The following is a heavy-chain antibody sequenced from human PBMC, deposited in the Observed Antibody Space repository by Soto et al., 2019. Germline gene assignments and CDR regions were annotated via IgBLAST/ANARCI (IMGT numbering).Heavy chain of an antibody. D-gene: IGHD2-15*01. Sequence: EVQLVESGGGLVQPGGSLRLSCAASGFTFSSYDMHWVRQATGKGLEWVSAIGTAGDTYYPGSVKGRFTISRENAKNYLYLQMNSLRAEDTAVYYCARDRGLGSFDPWGQGTLVSVSS. CDR1: GFTFSSYD. V-gene: IGHV3-13*01. CDR2: IGTAGDT. CDR3: ARDRGLGSFDP. J-gene: IGHJ5*02.